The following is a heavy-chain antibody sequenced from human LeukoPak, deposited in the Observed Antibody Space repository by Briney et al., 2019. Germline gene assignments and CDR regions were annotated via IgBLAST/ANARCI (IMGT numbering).Heavy chain of an antibody. CDR3: ARDQGRDPYTYGSGSYYNTGAFDI. D-gene: IGHD3-10*01. V-gene: IGHV3-30*04. CDR2: ISYDGSNK. CDR1: GFTFSSYA. Sequence: GGSLRLSCAASGFTFSSYAMHWVRQAPGKGLEWVAVISYDGSNKYYADSVKGRFTISRDNSKNTLHLQMNSLRAEDTAVYYCARDQGRDPYTYGSGSYYNTGAFDIWGQGTMVTVSS. J-gene: IGHJ3*02.